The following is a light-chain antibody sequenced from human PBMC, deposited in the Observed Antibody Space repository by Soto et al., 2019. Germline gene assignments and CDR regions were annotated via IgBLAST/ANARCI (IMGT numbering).Light chain of an antibody. CDR2: GAS. CDR1: QSVRSRY. CDR3: HQRSAWPPIT. V-gene: IGKV3D-20*02. J-gene: IGKJ5*01. Sequence: EIVFTQSPGTRPLCPGERATLACRASQSVRSRYLAWYKQKPGQAPRLILYGASSRATGIPDRISGSGSGTDLTFIISRLESEDFAAYEYHQRSAWPPITFGQGTGLEIK.